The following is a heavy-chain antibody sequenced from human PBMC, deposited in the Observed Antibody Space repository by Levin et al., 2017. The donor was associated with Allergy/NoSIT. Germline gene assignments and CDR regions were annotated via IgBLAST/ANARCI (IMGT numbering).Heavy chain of an antibody. J-gene: IGHJ6*02. CDR2: IYYSGST. Sequence: SQTLSLPCRVSGGSIRSSYWSWLRQPPGKGLEWIGYIYYSGSTNYNPSLKSRVTISVDTSKTQFSLKLSSVTAADTAVYYCARDRSTVTTRGVFYYGMDGWGQGTTVTVSS. V-gene: IGHV4-59*01. D-gene: IGHD4-11*01. CDR3: ARDRSTVTTRGVFYYGMDG. CDR1: GGSIRSSY.